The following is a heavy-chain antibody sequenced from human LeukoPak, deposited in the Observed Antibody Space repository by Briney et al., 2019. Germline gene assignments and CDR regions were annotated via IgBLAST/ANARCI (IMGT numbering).Heavy chain of an antibody. J-gene: IGHJ5*02. D-gene: IGHD2-2*01. V-gene: IGHV4-34*01. CDR2: INNSGRT. Sequence: SETLSLTCAVYGGSFSGYYWSWISQPPGKGLEWTGEINNSGRTNYNPSRKSRVTISVDTSKNQFSLKLSSVTAEDTAVYYCVRRGYCSSTSCYYRRRSFDPWGQGTLVTVSS. CDR1: GGSFSGYY. CDR3: VRRGYCSSTSCYYRRRSFDP.